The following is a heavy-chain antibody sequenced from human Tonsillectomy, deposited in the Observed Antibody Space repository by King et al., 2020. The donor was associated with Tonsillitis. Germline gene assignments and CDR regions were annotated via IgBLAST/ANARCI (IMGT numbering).Heavy chain of an antibody. D-gene: IGHD5-18*01. CDR2: ISWDGGST. J-gene: IGHJ4*02. CDR3: AKDRTPSQRYSYGFDY. CDR1: GFTFDDYA. V-gene: IGHV3-43D*03. Sequence: VQLVESGGVVVQPGGSLRLSCAASGFTFDDYAMHWVRQAPGKGLEWVSLISWDGGSTCYADSVKGRFTISRDNSKNSLYLQMNSLRAEDTALYYCAKDRTPSQRYSYGFDYWGQGTLVTVSS.